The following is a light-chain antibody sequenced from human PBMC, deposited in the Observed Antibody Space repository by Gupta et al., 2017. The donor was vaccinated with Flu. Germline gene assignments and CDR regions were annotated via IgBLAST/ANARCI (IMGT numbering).Light chain of an antibody. J-gene: IGKJ1*01. CDR1: QSVSSN. CDR3: QQDKNWPPRT. CDR2: GAS. V-gene: IGKV3-15*01. Sequence: EIVMTQSPATLSVSPGERATLSCRASQSVSSNLAWYQQKPGQAPRLLIYGASTRDTGIPARFSGSGYGKEFPLTISSRQSEDFAVYYCQQDKNWPPRTFGQGTKVEIK.